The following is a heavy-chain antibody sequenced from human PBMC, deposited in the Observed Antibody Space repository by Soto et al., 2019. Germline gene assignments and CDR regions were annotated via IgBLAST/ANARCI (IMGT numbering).Heavy chain of an antibody. J-gene: IGHJ6*02. Sequence: QVQLQESGPGLVKPSETLSLTCTVSGGSISSYYWSWIRQPPGKGLEWIGYIYYSGSTNYNPSLKTRVPIAVDTSKNKFSMELSCGTTEDSAVYSCARTVGGSSWGYYYSGMDVWGQGSTVTVSS. D-gene: IGHD6-13*01. CDR3: ARTVGGSSWGYYYSGMDV. CDR1: GGSISSYY. CDR2: IYYSGST. V-gene: IGHV4-59*01.